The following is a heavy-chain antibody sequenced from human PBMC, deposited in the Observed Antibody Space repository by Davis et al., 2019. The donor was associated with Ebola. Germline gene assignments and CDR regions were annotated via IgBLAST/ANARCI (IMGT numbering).Heavy chain of an antibody. V-gene: IGHV1-8*01. CDR3: ARGDVAVDCGGDCYSRGWFDP. CDR2: MNPNSGNT. Sequence: AASVKVSCKASGYTFTSYDINWVRQATGQGLEWMGWMNPNSGNTGYAQKFQGRVTMTRNTSISQAYMELSSLRSEDTAVYYCARGDVAVDCGGDCYSRGWFDPWGQGTLVTVSS. CDR1: GYTFTSYD. J-gene: IGHJ5*02. D-gene: IGHD2-21*01.